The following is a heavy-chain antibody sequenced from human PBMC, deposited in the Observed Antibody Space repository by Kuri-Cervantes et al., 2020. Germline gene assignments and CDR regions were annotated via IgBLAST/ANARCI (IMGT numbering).Heavy chain of an antibody. D-gene: IGHD6-19*01. Sequence: SETLSLTCTVSGGSISSYYWSWIRQPPGKGLEWIGHIYYSGSTSYNSSLKSRVTITVDTSKNQFSLKLSSVTAADTAVYYCASHGWYAAFDIWGQGTMVTVSS. CDR3: ASHGWYAAFDI. CDR2: IYYSGST. CDR1: GGSISSYY. V-gene: IGHV4-59*12. J-gene: IGHJ3*02.